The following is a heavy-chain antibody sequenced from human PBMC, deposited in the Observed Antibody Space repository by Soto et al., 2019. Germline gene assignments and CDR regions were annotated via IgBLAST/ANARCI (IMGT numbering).Heavy chain of an antibody. V-gene: IGHV3-23*01. CDR3: AKDRRPYSSSSPFDY. CDR1: GFTFSSYA. Sequence: GGSLRLSCAASGFTFSSYAMSWVRQAPGKGLEWVSAISGSGGSTYYADSVKGRFTISRDNSENTLYLQMNSLRAEDTAVYYCAKDRRPYSSSSPFDYWGQGTLVTVSS. J-gene: IGHJ4*02. D-gene: IGHD6-6*01. CDR2: ISGSGGST.